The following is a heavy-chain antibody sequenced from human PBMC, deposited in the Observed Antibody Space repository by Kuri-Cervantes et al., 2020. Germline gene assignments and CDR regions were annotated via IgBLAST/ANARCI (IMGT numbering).Heavy chain of an antibody. CDR2: ISSSSSYI. J-gene: IGHJ4*02. CDR3: ATIGRPDYYGSGSYYNGFDC. V-gene: IGHV3-21*04. CDR1: GFTFSSYS. D-gene: IGHD3-10*01. Sequence: ETLSLTCAASGFTFSSYSMNWVRQAPGKGLEWVSSISSSSSYIYYADSVKGRFTISRDNAKNSLYLQMNSLRAEDTAVYYCATIGRPDYYGSGSYYNGFDCWGQGTLVTVSS.